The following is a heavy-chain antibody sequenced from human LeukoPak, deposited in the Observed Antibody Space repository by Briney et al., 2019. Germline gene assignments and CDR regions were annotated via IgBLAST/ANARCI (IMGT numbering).Heavy chain of an antibody. CDR2: ISSSSSYI. CDR1: GFTFSSYS. CDR3: ARGSRPTAVVVNY. D-gene: IGHD2-15*01. J-gene: IGHJ4*02. Sequence: GGSLRLSCAASGFTFSSYSMNWVRQAPGKGLEWVSSISSSSSYIYYADSVKGRFAISRDNAKNSLYLQMNSLRAEDTAVYYCARGSRPTAVVVNYWGQGTLVTVSS. V-gene: IGHV3-21*01.